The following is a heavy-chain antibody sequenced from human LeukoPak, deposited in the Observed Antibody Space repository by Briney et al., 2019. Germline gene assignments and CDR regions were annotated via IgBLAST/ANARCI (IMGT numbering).Heavy chain of an antibody. V-gene: IGHV3-74*01. CDR2: INSDARST. CDR1: GFTFSNYW. J-gene: IGHJ3*02. Sequence: GGSLRLSCAASGFTFSNYWMHWVRQAPGKGLVWVSRINSDARSTSYADSVKGRFTISRDNAKNSLYLQMNSLRAEDTAVYYCARDRSRGLLDAFDIWGQGTMVTVSS. D-gene: IGHD5-18*01. CDR3: ARDRSRGLLDAFDI.